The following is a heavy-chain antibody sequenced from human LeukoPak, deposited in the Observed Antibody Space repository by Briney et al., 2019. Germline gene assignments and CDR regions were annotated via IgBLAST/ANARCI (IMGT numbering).Heavy chain of an antibody. CDR2: ISGSGYNT. Sequence: TGGSLSSNCTGSGFTCSSYTRTWVRQAPGKGLEWVSAISGSGYNTYYADSVKGRFTISRDNSKNTLYLQVNSLRADDTAVYYCAKSPGLVVVGLDYGDHGTLVTVSS. CDR1: GFTCSSYT. CDR3: AKSPGLVVVGLDY. V-gene: IGHV3-23*01. J-gene: IGHJ4*01. D-gene: IGHD3-22*01.